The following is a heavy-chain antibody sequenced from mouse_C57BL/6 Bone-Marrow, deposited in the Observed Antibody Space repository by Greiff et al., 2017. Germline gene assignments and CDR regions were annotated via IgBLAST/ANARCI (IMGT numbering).Heavy chain of an antibody. CDR2: LDPSDSYT. J-gene: IGHJ2*01. CDR1: GYTFTSYW. V-gene: IGHV1-50*01. D-gene: IGHD1-1*01. CDR3: ARGTYYYGSDY. Sequence: QVQLQQPGAELVKPGASVTLSCKASGYTFTSYWMQWVKQRPGQGLEWIGELDPSDSYTNYNQKFKGKSTLTVAKSASTAYMQISSLTAEDSAVYYCARGTYYYGSDYWGQGTTLTVSS.